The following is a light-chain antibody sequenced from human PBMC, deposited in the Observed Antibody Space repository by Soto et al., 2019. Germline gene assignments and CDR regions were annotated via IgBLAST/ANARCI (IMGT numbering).Light chain of an antibody. CDR1: QSVSSSY. CDR3: QQYGNSPIT. Sequence: EIVLTQSPGTLSLSPGERATPSCRASQSVSSSYLAWYQQKPGQAPRLVIYGASSRATGIPDRFSGSGSGTHFTLTISRLEPEDFAVYYCQQYGNSPITFGGGTKVDIK. V-gene: IGKV3-20*01. CDR2: GAS. J-gene: IGKJ4*01.